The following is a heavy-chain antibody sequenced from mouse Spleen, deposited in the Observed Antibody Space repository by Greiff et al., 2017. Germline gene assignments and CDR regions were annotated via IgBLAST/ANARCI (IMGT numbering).Heavy chain of an antibody. CDR1: GFTFSDYG. Sequence: EVKLMESGGGLVKPGGSLKLSCAASGFTFSDYGMHWVRQAPEKGLEWVAYISSGSSTIYYADTVKGRFTISRDNAKNTLFLQMTSLRSEDTAMYYCAGGTTATGAYWGQGTLVTVSA. V-gene: IGHV5-17*01. D-gene: IGHD1-2*01. J-gene: IGHJ3*01. CDR3: AGGTTATGAY. CDR2: ISSGSSTI.